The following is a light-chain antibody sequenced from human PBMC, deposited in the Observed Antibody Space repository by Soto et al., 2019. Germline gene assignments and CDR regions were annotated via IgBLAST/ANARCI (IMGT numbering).Light chain of an antibody. CDR3: SSYTSSSIYVV. CDR1: SSDVGSYNR. CDR2: EVS. J-gene: IGLJ2*01. Sequence: QSALTQPPSVSGSPGQSVTISCTGTSSDVGSYNRVSWYQQPPGTAPKLMIYEVSNRPSGVPDRFSGSKSGNTASLTMSGLQAENEADYYCSSYTSSSIYVVFGGGTELTVL. V-gene: IGLV2-18*02.